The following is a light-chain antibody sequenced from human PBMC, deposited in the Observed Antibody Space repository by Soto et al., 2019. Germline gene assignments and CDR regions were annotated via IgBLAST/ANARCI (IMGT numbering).Light chain of an antibody. CDR2: DVS. CDR1: SSDVGGYNY. Sequence: QSALTQPRSVSGSPGQSVTISCTGTSSDVGGYNYVSWYQQHPGKAPKLMIYDVSKRPSGVPDRFSGSKSGNTASLTISGLQPEDEADYYCCSYAGSDVVFGGGTKVTVL. J-gene: IGLJ2*01. V-gene: IGLV2-11*01. CDR3: CSYAGSDVV.